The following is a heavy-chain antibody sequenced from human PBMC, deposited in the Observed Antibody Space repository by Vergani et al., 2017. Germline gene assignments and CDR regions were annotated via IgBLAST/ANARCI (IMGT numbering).Heavy chain of an antibody. Sequence: QVQLVESGGGVVQPGGSPRLSRAASGFTLSSFGLHWVRQAPGKGLEWVGFIRYDGSNKYYTDTVKGRFTISRDNSKTTLYLQMNSLRAEDTAVYYCANAAMGLFDYWGQGTLVTVSS. CDR3: ANAAMGLFDY. D-gene: IGHD5-18*01. CDR2: IRYDGSNK. V-gene: IGHV3-30*02. J-gene: IGHJ4*02. CDR1: GFTLSSFG.